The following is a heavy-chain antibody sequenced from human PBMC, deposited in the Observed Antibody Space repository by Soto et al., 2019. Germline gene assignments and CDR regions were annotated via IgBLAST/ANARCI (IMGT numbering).Heavy chain of an antibody. D-gene: IGHD6-6*01. V-gene: IGHV3-23*01. CDR2: MTGSASST. J-gene: IGHJ6*02. CDR3: AKEGCIAARTYGMDV. Sequence: GGSLRLSCAASGFTFSSYAMSWVRQAPGKGLEWVSAMTGSASSTYYADSVKGRFTISRDNSRNTLYLQMNSLRAEDTAIYCCAKEGCIAARTYGMDVWGQGTTVTVS. CDR1: GFTFSSYA.